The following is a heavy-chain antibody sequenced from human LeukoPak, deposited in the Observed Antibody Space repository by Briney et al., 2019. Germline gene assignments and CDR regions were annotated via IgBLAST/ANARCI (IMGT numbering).Heavy chain of an antibody. CDR1: NGSFSAYY. D-gene: IGHD6-19*01. CDR3: ARGRRGAVAGNWFEP. V-gene: IGHV4-34*01. J-gene: IGHJ5*02. CDR2: INHSGTT. Sequence: SEALSLTCAAYNGSFSAYYWGWIRQAPGKGLEWIGEINHSGTTNYNPSLKSRVAISVDTSKRPFSLPLRSVTAADTAVYYCARGRRGAVAGNWFEPWGQGTLVTVSS.